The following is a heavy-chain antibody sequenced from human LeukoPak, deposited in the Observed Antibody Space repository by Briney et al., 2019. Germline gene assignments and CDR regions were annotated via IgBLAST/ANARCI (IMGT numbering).Heavy chain of an antibody. Sequence: SETLSLTCVVSDXSFINYYWSGIRQPPGKGLVGIGEVSHCGSANYIPSRKSRVTISVDTSNNQFSLKLSSVTAADTGVYFCARARYSNGHAIYGLDVWGQGTTVTVSS. CDR2: VSHCGSA. V-gene: IGHV4-34*01. CDR1: DXSFINYY. CDR3: ARARYSNGHAIYGLDV. J-gene: IGHJ6*02. D-gene: IGHD5-18*01.